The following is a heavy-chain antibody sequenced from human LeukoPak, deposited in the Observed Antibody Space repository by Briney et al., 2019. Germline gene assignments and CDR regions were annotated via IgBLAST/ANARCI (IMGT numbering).Heavy chain of an antibody. D-gene: IGHD1-26*01. V-gene: IGHV4-59*01. CDR3: ARDLGAGWEHHDAFDI. CDR1: GGSISSYY. J-gene: IGHJ3*02. Sequence: SETLSPTCTVSGGSISSYYWSWIRQPPGKGLEWIGYIYYSGSTNYNPSLKSRVTISVDTSKNQFSLKLSSVTAADTAVYYCARDLGAGWEHHDAFDIWGQGTMVTVSS. CDR2: IYYSGST.